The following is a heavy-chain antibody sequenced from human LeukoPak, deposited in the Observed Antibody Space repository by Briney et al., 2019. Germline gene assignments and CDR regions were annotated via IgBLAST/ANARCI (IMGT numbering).Heavy chain of an antibody. CDR2: INPSDGTI. CDR3: ARDGTQGIAAAEWFDP. Sequence: GASVKVSCKASGYTFTSFYMQWVRQAPGQGLEWMGIINPSDGTISYAQKFRGRVTMTRDTSTSTVYMELSSLRSEDTAVYYCARDGTQGIAAAEWFDPWGQGTLVTVSS. CDR1: GYTFTSFY. J-gene: IGHJ5*02. V-gene: IGHV1-46*01. D-gene: IGHD6-13*01.